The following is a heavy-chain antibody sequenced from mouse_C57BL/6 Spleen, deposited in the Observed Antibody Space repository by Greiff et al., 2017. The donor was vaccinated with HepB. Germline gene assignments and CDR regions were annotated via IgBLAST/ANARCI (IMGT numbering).Heavy chain of an antibody. V-gene: IGHV5-17*01. J-gene: IGHJ1*03. CDR3: ARHIYYYGSSPLYFDV. CDR1: GFTFSDYG. D-gene: IGHD1-1*01. CDR2: ISSGSSTI. Sequence: DVKLVESGGGLVKPGGSLKLSCAASGFTFSDYGMHWVRQAPEKGLEWVAYISSGSSTIYYADTVKGRFTISRDNAKNTLFLQMTSLRSEDTAMYYCARHIYYYGSSPLYFDVWGTGTTVTVSS.